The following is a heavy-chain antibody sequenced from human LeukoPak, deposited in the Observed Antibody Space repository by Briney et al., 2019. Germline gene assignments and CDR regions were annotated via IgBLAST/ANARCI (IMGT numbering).Heavy chain of an antibody. CDR2: IKQDGSEE. V-gene: IGHV3-7*01. J-gene: IGHJ4*02. Sequence: GGSLRLSCAASGFIFKSYWMSWVRQAPGKGLEWVANIKQDGSEENYVDSVRGRFTISRDNAKKSLYLQMNSLRAEDTAVYYCARGRQWFGESRPDYWGQGTLVTVSS. CDR3: ARGRQWFGESRPDY. D-gene: IGHD3-10*01. CDR1: GFIFKSYW.